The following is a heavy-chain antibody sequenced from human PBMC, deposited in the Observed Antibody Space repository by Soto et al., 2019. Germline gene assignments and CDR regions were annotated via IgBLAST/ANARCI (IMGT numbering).Heavy chain of an antibody. CDR3: ALLWWPYDVDY. V-gene: IGHV5-10-1*01. CDR2: IDPSDSYT. CDR1: GYGFTSYW. Sequence: GESRKISCXRSGYGFTSYWISWVRQMPGKGLERMGRIDPSDSYTNYIPSFQGHVTISADKSISTDYLQWSSLKASDPAMYYCALLWWPYDVDYWGQGTLVTVS. J-gene: IGHJ4*02. D-gene: IGHD2-21*01.